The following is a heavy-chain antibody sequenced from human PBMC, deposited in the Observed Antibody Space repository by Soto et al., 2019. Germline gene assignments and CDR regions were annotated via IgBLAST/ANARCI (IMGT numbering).Heavy chain of an antibody. Sequence: PSENLSLTLNVSGGSISSYYWSWILQPAWKVLEWIGRIYISGSTNYKPSLKSRVTMSVDTSKNQLSLKLSSVTAADTAMYFCESSYSSNWYLHNWFHPWGLGTMVPVSS. D-gene: IGHD6-13*01. V-gene: IGHV4-4*07. CDR1: GGSISSYY. CDR2: IYISGST. J-gene: IGHJ5*02. CDR3: ESSYSSNWYLHNWFHP.